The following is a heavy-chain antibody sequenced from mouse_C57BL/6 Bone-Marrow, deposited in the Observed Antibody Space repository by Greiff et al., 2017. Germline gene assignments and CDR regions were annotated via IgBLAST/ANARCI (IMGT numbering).Heavy chain of an antibody. D-gene: IGHD1-1*01. CDR3: AKNWGYGSSDGYAMDY. J-gene: IGHJ4*01. V-gene: IGHV2-5*01. CDR2: IWRGGST. CDR1: GFSLTSCG. Sequence: QVQLKQSGPGLVQPSHSLSITCTVSGFSLTSCGVHWVRQSPGKGLEWLGVIWRGGSTDYNAAFMSRLSITKDNSKSQVFFKMNSLQADDTAIYYCAKNWGYGSSDGYAMDYWGQGTSVTVSS.